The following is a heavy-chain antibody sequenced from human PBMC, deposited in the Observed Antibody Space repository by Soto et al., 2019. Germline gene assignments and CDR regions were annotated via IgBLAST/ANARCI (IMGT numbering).Heavy chain of an antibody. Sequence: QVQLQESGPGLVKPSGTMSLTCAVSGAPLSSGRWWSWVRQAPGKELGWIGEVYHTGSTNYSPSLKSRLTISVEKSKNQFSLKLTSVTAADTAVYYCARNNQTGWYVIEDWGQGTLVTVSS. CDR3: ARNNQTGWYVIED. CDR1: GAPLSSGRW. V-gene: IGHV4-4*02. D-gene: IGHD6-19*01. J-gene: IGHJ4*02. CDR2: VYHTGST.